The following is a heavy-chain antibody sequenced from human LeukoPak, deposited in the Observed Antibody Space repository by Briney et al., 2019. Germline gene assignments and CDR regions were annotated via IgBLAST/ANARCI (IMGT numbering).Heavy chain of an antibody. V-gene: IGHV3-23*01. Sequence: GGSLRLSCAASGFTFSSYAMSWVRQAPGKGLEWVSAVSGSGGSTYYADSVKGRFTISRDNSKSTLYLQMNSLRAEDTAIYYCAKALGIGAVTGIDYWGQGTLVTVSS. D-gene: IGHD6-19*01. CDR3: AKALGIGAVTGIDY. J-gene: IGHJ4*02. CDR2: VSGSGGST. CDR1: GFTFSSYA.